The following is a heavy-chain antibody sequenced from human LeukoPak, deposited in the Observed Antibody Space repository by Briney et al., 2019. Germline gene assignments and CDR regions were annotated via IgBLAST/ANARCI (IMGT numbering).Heavy chain of an antibody. V-gene: IGHV3-30*02. CDR2: IRYDGSNK. D-gene: IGHD4-17*01. Sequence: GGSLRLSCAASGFTFSNYGMHWVRQAPGKGLEWVTFIRYDGSNKYYADSVKGRFTISRDNSKNTLYLQMNSLRAEDTAVYYCAGINDYGDPTGAFDIWGQGTMVTVSS. CDR3: AGINDYGDPTGAFDI. J-gene: IGHJ3*02. CDR1: GFTFSNYG.